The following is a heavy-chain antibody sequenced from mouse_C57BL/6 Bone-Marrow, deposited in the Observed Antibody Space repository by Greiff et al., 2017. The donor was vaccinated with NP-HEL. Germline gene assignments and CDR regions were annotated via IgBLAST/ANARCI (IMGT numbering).Heavy chain of an antibody. CDR3: ARKTAQAWFAY. V-gene: IGHV1-59*01. CDR1: GYTFTSYW. CDR2: IDPSDSYT. Sequence: QVQLQQPGAELVRPGTSVKLSCKASGYTFTSYWMHWVKQRPGQGLEWIGVIDPSDSYTTYNQKFKGKATLTVDTASSTAYMQLISLTSEDSAVYYCARKTAQAWFAYWGQGTLVTVSA. J-gene: IGHJ3*01. D-gene: IGHD3-2*02.